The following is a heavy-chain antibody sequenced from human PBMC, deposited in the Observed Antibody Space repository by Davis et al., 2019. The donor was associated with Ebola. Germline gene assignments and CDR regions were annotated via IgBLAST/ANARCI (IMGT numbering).Heavy chain of an antibody. D-gene: IGHD3-9*01. V-gene: IGHV4-59*12. J-gene: IGHJ6*02. CDR3: ARDGGGYFDWLSPSYGMDV. Sequence: MPGGSLRLSCTVSGGSISSYYWSWIRQPPGKGLEWIGYIYYSGSTNYNPSLKSRVTISVDTSKNQFSLKLSSVTAADTAVYYCARDGGGYFDWLSPSYGMDVWGQGTTVTVSS. CDR2: IYYSGST. CDR1: GGSISSYY.